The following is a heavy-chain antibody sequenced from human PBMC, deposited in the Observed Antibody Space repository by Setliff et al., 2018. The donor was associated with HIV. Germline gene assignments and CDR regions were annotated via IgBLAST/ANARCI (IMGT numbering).Heavy chain of an antibody. D-gene: IGHD1-26*01. Sequence: GASVKVSCKASGYTFTSYYMHWVRQAPGQGLEWMGIINPSGGSTSYAQKFQGRVTMTRDTSTSTVYMELSSLRSEDTAVYYCARDRAPSGSLVHYYYYYMDVWGKGTTVTVSS. V-gene: IGHV1-46*01. CDR1: GYTFTSYY. CDR3: ARDRAPSGSLVHYYYYYMDV. J-gene: IGHJ6*03. CDR2: INPSGGST.